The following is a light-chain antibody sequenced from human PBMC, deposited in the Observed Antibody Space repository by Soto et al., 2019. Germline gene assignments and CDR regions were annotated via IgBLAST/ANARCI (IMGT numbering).Light chain of an antibody. J-gene: IGKJ1*01. Sequence: EIVMTQSPATLSVSQGERATLSCRASQGVSSNLAWYQQKPGQAPRLLIYGASTRATGIPARFSRSGSGTEFTLTITSLQSEDFAVYYCQQYNNWPPWTFGQGTKVDIK. CDR3: QQYNNWPPWT. CDR1: QGVSSN. V-gene: IGKV3-15*01. CDR2: GAS.